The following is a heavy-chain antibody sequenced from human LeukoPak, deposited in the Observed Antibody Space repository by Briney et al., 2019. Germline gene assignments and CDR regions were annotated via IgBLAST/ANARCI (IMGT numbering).Heavy chain of an antibody. J-gene: IGHJ4*02. CDR1: GGSITNSY. CDR3: ARDLSRWGSFDY. CDR2: IYYSGST. V-gene: IGHV4-59*06. Sequence: SETLSLTCTVSGGSITNSYWNWIRQSPGKGLEWIGYIYYSGSTYYNPSLKSRVTISVDTSKNQFSLKLSSVTAADTAVYYCARDLSRWGSFDYWGQGTLVTVSS. D-gene: IGHD3-16*01.